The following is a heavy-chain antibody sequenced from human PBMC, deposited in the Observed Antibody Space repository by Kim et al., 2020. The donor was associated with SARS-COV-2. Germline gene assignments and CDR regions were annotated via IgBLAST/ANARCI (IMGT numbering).Heavy chain of an antibody. Sequence: GGVAISRDNSKNTLYLQMNSLRGEDTAVYYCAKDRGCPRTACTNSWFDPWGQGTLVTVSS. CDR3: AKDRGCPRTACTNSWFDP. D-gene: IGHD2-2*01. V-gene: IGHV3-30*02. J-gene: IGHJ5*02.